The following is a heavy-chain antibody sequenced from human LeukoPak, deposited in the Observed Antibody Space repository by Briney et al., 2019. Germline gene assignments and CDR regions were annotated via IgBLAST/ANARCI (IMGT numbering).Heavy chain of an antibody. CDR2: IYYSGST. CDR3: ARETSQKGAHYMDV. D-gene: IGHD3-16*01. CDR1: GGSISSYY. V-gene: IGHV4-59*01. J-gene: IGHJ6*03. Sequence: SETLSLTCTVSGGSISSYYWSWIRQPPGKGLEWIGYIYYSGSTNYNPSLKSRVTISADTSKNQFSLKLSSVTAADTAVYYCARETSQKGAHYMDVWGKGTTVTVSS.